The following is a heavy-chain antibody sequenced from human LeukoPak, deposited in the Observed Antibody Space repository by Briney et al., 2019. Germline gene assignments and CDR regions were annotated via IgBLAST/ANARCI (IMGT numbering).Heavy chain of an antibody. V-gene: IGHV4-59*01. CDR2: IYYSGST. D-gene: IGHD4-17*01. CDR1: GGSISSYY. CDR3: ARDSMTTVLYGMDV. J-gene: IGHJ6*02. Sequence: SETLSLTCTVSGGSISSYYWSWIRQPPGKGLEWIGYIYYSGSTNYNPSLKSRVTIPVDTSKNQFSLKLSSVTAADTAVYYCARDSMTTVLYGMDVWGQGTTVTVS.